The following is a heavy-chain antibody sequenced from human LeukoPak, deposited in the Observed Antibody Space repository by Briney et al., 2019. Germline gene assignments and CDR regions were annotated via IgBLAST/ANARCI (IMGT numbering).Heavy chain of an antibody. CDR1: GFTFSSYA. V-gene: IGHV3-23*01. Sequence: GGSLRLSCAASGFTFSSYAMSWVRQAPGKGLEWVSAISGSGGSTYYADSVKGRFTISRDNSKNTLYLQMNSLRAEDTAVYYCAQDGYCSSTSCYVVYFDYWGQGTLVTVSS. D-gene: IGHD2-2*03. CDR2: ISGSGGST. J-gene: IGHJ4*02. CDR3: AQDGYCSSTSCYVVYFDY.